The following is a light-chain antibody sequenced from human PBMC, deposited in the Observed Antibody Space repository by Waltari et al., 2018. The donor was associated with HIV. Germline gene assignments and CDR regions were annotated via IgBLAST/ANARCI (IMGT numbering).Light chain of an antibody. Sequence: DIVMTQSPDSLVVSLGERATINCKASQSVLDSSNNNNCLGWYQQKPGQPTKLIIYWASTRETGVPDRFSGSGSGTDFNRTISSLQAEDVAVYYCQQYYSSLPTFGQGTKVESK. CDR3: QQYYSSLPT. J-gene: IGKJ1*01. CDR2: WAS. CDR1: QSVLDSSNNNNC. V-gene: IGKV4-1*01.